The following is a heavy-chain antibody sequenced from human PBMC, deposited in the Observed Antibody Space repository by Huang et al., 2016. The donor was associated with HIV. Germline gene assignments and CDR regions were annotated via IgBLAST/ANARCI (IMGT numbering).Heavy chain of an antibody. CDR3: AGPNDIFTV. V-gene: IGHV3-7*01. CDR1: GFNFSSYG. Sequence: EVQLVESGGGLVQPGGSLRLSCAASGFNFSSYGMSWVRQAPGKGLEWVASIKPDESGKYYVDAVKGRFAVSRDRAKNSVFLEMNSLSAEDTAVYYCAGPNDIFTVWGQGALVTVSS. D-gene: IGHD3-9*01. J-gene: IGHJ4*02. CDR2: IKPDESGK.